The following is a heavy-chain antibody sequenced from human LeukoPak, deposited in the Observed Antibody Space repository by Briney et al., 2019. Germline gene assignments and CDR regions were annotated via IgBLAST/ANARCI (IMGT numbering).Heavy chain of an antibody. Sequence: SETLSLTCTVSGGSISTSNYYWGWIRQPPGKGLEWIGNIFYSGSTYYSPSLKSRVTISGDTSKNQFSLKLTSVTAADTAVFYCARGGYDILTGYYTPYYFDSWGQGTLVTVSS. J-gene: IGHJ4*02. V-gene: IGHV4-39*07. CDR1: GGSISTSNYY. CDR3: ARGGYDILTGYYTPYYFDS. D-gene: IGHD3-9*01. CDR2: IFYSGST.